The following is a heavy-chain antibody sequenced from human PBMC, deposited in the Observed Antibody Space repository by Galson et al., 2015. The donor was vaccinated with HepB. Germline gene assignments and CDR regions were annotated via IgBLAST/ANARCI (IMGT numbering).Heavy chain of an antibody. J-gene: IGHJ5*02. CDR1: GYSISSGYY. V-gene: IGHV4-38-2*02. Sequence: LSLTCTVSGYSISSGYYWGWIRQPPGKGLEWIGSIYHSGSTYYNPSLKSRVTISVDTSKNQFSLKLSSVTAADTAVYYCARDYVWGSYRPNWFDPWGQGTLVTVSS. D-gene: IGHD3-16*02. CDR2: IYHSGST. CDR3: ARDYVWGSYRPNWFDP.